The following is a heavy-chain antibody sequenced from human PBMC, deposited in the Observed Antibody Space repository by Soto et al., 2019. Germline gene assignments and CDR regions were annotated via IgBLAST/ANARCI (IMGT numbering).Heavy chain of an antibody. V-gene: IGHV3-21*01. CDR3: ARDWEYCSSTSCYQTVYYYYGMDV. CDR1: GLTFSSYS. CDR2: ISSSSSYI. J-gene: IGHJ6*02. Sequence: PVGSLRLSCAASGLTFSSYSMNWVRQAPGKGLEWVSSISSSSSYIYYADSVKGRFTISRDNAKNSLYLQMNSLRAEDTAVYYCARDWEYCSSTSCYQTVYYYYGMDVWGQGTTVTVSS. D-gene: IGHD2-2*01.